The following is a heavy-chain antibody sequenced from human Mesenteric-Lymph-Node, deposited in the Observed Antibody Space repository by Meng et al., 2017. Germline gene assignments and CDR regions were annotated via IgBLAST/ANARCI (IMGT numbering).Heavy chain of an antibody. CDR1: GGSISSGGYY. CDR2: IYYSGRT. V-gene: IGHV4-31*03. CDR3: ARGRITMVRGSIDY. Sequence: LRLSCTVSGGSISSGGYYWSWIRQHPGKGLEWIGYIYYSGRTYYNPSLKSRVTISVDTSKNQFSLKLSSVTAADTAVYYCARGRITMVRGSIDYWGQGTLVTVSS. D-gene: IGHD3-10*01. J-gene: IGHJ4*02.